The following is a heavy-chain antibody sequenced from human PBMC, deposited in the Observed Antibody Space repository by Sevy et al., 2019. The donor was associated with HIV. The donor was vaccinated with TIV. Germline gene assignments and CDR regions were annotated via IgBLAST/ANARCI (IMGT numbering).Heavy chain of an antibody. V-gene: IGHV1-24*01. Sequence: ASVKVSCKVSGYTLTKLSMHWVRQAPGKGLEWMGSFDPEDGETIHAQRFQGRLSMTEETSTETAYMELSSLSSEDTAVYYCATTKDYYDNSGDPFDYWGQGSLVTVSS. D-gene: IGHD3-22*01. CDR3: ATTKDYYDNSGDPFDY. CDR2: FDPEDGET. CDR1: GYTLTKLS. J-gene: IGHJ4*02.